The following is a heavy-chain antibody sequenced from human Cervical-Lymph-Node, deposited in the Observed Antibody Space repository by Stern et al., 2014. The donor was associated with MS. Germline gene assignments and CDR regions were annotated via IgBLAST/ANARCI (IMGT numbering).Heavy chain of an antibody. Sequence: QVQLVQSGAEVKKPGASVKVSCKASGYTFSAYYIHWVRQAPGQGLEWMGWINPASGGRGYAQRFQGRVTVTRDTSINTIYMELNRLTSDDTAVYYCAKDDAILTGSFSGNDVYWGHWGRGTLVTVSS. CDR1: GYTFSAYY. J-gene: IGHJ4*02. D-gene: IGHD3-9*01. V-gene: IGHV1-2*02. CDR2: INPASGGR. CDR3: AKDDAILTGSFSGNDVYWGH.